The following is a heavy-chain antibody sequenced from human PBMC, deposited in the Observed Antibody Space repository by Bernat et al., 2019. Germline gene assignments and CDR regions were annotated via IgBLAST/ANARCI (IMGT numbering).Heavy chain of an antibody. Sequence: EVQLVESVGALVKPGGSLRLSCAASGFSFSNAWMNWVRQAPGKGLEWVGRIKSKTDGEATDYAAPVKGRFTISRDDSKNTLYLQMNSLKTEDTAMYYCTRRIAAAGTWYFDLWGRGTLVTVSS. CDR1: GFSFSNAW. D-gene: IGHD6-13*01. V-gene: IGHV3-15*07. CDR2: IKSKTDGEAT. CDR3: TRRIAAAGTWYFDL. J-gene: IGHJ2*01.